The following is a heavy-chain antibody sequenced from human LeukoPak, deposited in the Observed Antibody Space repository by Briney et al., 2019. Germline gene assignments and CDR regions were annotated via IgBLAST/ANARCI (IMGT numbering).Heavy chain of an antibody. J-gene: IGHJ3*02. CDR1: GFTFDDYA. CDR2: ISWNSGSI. D-gene: IGHD1-26*01. V-gene: IGHV3-9*01. Sequence: GGSLRLSCAASGFTFDDYAMHWVRQAPGKVLEWVSGISWNSGSIGYADSVKGRFTISRDNAKNSLYLQMNSLRAEDTALYYCAKGVGATFDAFDIWGQGTMVTVSS. CDR3: AKGVGATFDAFDI.